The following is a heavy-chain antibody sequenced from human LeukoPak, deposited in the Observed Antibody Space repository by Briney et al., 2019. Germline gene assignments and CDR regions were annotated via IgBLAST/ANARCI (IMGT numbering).Heavy chain of an antibody. D-gene: IGHD3-22*01. CDR3: ARDLYRIVVVPHYFDY. J-gene: IGHJ4*02. CDR1: GFTFSSYW. V-gene: IGHV3-7*01. Sequence: HPGGSLRLSCAASGFTFSSYWVSWVRQAPGKGLEWVANIKKDGSEKYYVDSVKGRFTISRDNAKNPLYLQMNSLRAEDTAVYYCARDLYRIVVVPHYFDYWGQGTLVTVSS. CDR2: IKKDGSEK.